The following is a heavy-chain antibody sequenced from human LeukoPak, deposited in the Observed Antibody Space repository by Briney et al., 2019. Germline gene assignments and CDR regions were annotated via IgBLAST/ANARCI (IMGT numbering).Heavy chain of an antibody. CDR2: ISGSGGST. D-gene: IGHD3-10*01. J-gene: IGHJ4*02. CDR1: GFTFSSYA. CDR3: AKDGDGSGTYYY. Sequence: PGGSLRLSCAASGFTFSSYAMSWVRQAPGKGLEWVSAISGSGGSTYYADSVKGRFTISRDNSKNTLYLQMNSLRAKDTAVYYCAKDGDGSGTYYYWSQGTLVTVSS. V-gene: IGHV3-23*01.